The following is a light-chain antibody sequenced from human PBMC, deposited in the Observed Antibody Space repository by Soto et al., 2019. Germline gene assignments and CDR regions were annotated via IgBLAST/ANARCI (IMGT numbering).Light chain of an antibody. J-gene: IGLJ2*01. CDR1: SSDVGTYNY. V-gene: IGLV2-14*01. Sequence: QSALTQPASVSGSPGQSITISCTGTSSDVGTYNYVSWYQQHAGKVPKLMIYDVSNRPSGVSDRFSGSKSGNTASLTISGLQAVDEADYYCTSYTSSSTLVFGGGTKVTVL. CDR3: TSYTSSSTLV. CDR2: DVS.